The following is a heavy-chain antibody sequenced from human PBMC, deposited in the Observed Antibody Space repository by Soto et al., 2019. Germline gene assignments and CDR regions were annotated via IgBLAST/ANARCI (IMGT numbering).Heavy chain of an antibody. V-gene: IGHV1-2*02. CDR3: ARVIRGAYYNSPLDT. J-gene: IGHJ5*02. CDR2: INPYSGGA. CDR1: GYTFTGYF. Sequence: ASGKVSCKASGYTFTGYFMHWVRQAPGQGLEWMGWINPYSGGADYAQSFQGRVTMTRDTSISTVYMELSRLRFDDTAVYYCARVIRGAYYNSPLDTWGQGTVVTV. D-gene: IGHD3-10*01.